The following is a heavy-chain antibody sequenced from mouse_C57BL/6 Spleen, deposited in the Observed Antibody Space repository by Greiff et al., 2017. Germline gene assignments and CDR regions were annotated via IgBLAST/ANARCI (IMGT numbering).Heavy chain of an antibody. V-gene: IGHV1-7*01. Sequence: QVQLQQSGAELVKPGASVKLSCKASGYTFTSYWMHWVKQRPGQGLEWIGYINPSSGYTKYNQKFKDKATLTADKSSSTAYMQLISLTCEDSAVYYCARGDSAGYVGDYDMDYWGQGTSVTVSS. D-gene: IGHD3-2*02. CDR3: ARGDSAGYVGDYDMDY. J-gene: IGHJ4*01. CDR2: INPSSGYT. CDR1: GYTFTSYW.